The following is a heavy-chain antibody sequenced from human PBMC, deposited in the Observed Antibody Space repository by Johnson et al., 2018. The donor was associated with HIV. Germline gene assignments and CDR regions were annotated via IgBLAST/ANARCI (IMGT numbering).Heavy chain of an antibody. Sequence: LVKPGGSLRLSCAASGFTFSDYYMSWIRQAPGKGLEWVSYISSSGSTIYYADSVKGRFTISRDNSKNTLYLQMNNLRTEDTAVFYCARARAGAFDIWGQGTVVTVSS. J-gene: IGHJ3*02. CDR2: ISSSGSTI. CDR1: GFTFSDYY. CDR3: ARARAGAFDI. D-gene: IGHD6-19*01. V-gene: IGHV3-11*04.